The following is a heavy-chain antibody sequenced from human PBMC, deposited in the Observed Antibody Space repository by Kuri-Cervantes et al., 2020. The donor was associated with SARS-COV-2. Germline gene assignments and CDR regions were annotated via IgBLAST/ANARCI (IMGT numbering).Heavy chain of an antibody. Sequence: GESLKISCKGSGYSFTSYWIGWVRQMPGKGLEWMGIIYPGDSDTRYSPSFQGQVTISADKSISTAYLQWSSLKASDTAMYYCARGGWGSGSYPSPIDYWGQGTLVTVSS. D-gene: IGHD3-10*01. CDR2: IYPGDSDT. CDR1: GYSFTSYW. V-gene: IGHV5-51*01. CDR3: ARGGWGSGSYPSPIDY. J-gene: IGHJ4*02.